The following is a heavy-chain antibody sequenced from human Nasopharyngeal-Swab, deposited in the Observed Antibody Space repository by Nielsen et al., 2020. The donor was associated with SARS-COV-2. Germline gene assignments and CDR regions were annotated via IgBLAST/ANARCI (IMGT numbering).Heavy chain of an antibody. CDR1: GFTFSSYA. CDR2: ISGSGGST. CDR3: ARDRTDDYDDYGGAFDI. D-gene: IGHD4-17*01. J-gene: IGHJ3*02. Sequence: GESLKIPCAASGFTFSSYAMSRVRQAPGKGLEWVSAISGSGGSTYYADSVKGRFTISRDNSKNTLYLQMNSLRAEDTAVYYCARDRTDDYDDYGGAFDIWGQGTMVTVSS. V-gene: IGHV3-23*01.